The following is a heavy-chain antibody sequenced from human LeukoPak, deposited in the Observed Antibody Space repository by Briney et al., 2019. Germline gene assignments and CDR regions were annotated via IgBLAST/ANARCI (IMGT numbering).Heavy chain of an antibody. CDR1: GGTISNFA. D-gene: IGHD3-3*01. J-gene: IGHJ6*02. CDR3: EGFSSSDGLDV. CDR2: IIPIVDLP. Sequence: SLRVSCTASGGTISNFAISWVRQAPGQGLEFLARIIPIVDLPYYPQTFQGGVTISMDTSTNTAYMELTSLRADGSAVYYLEGFSSSDGLDVWGQGTTVTVSS. V-gene: IGHV1-69*04.